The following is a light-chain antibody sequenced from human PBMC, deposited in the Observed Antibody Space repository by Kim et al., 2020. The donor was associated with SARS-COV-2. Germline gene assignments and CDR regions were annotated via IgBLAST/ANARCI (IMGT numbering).Light chain of an antibody. CDR3: PHYGSSPTT. J-gene: IGKJ1*01. CDR1: QSARSSN. Sequence: EIVLTQSPGTLSLSPGERATLSCRASQSARSSNLAWYQQRPGQAPRLLIYGPSSRATGIPDRFSGSGSGSDFTLTISRLEPEDFAVSYCPHYGSSPTTFGQGTKVDIK. V-gene: IGKV3-20*01. CDR2: GPS.